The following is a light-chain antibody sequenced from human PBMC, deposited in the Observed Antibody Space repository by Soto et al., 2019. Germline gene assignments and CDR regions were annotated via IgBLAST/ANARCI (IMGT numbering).Light chain of an antibody. CDR3: ETWDSNSWV. CDR2: LERSGTY. V-gene: IGLV4-60*02. CDR1: SGHRIYT. Sequence: QLVLTQSSSASASLGSSVKLTCTLSSGHRIYTIAWHQQQPGKAPRHLMKLERSGTYHKGSGLPDRFSGSSSGADRYLTISNLQVEDEADYYCETWDSNSWVFGGGTKLTVL. J-gene: IGLJ3*02.